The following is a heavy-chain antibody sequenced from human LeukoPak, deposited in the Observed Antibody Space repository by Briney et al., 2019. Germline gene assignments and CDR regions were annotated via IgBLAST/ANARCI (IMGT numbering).Heavy chain of an antibody. CDR3: AGGPVVTGDYYFDY. Sequence: SVKVSCKASGGTFSSYAISWVRQAPGQGLEWMGGIIPIFGTANYAQKFQGRVTITADESTSTAYMELSSLRSEDTAVYYCAGGPVVTGDYYFDYWGQGTLVTVPS. CDR1: GGTFSSYA. CDR2: IIPIFGTA. V-gene: IGHV1-69*13. J-gene: IGHJ4*02. D-gene: IGHD4-23*01.